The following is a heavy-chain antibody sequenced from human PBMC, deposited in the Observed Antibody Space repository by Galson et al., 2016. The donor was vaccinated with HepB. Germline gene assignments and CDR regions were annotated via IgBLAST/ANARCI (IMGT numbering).Heavy chain of an antibody. CDR1: GFTFRNYG. CDR2: ISDDGSRK. D-gene: IGHD5-18*01. Sequence: SLRLSCAASGFTFRNYGMHWVRQAPGKGLEWVSVISDDGSRKYYADSVKGRFTISRDNSKNTMYLQLNSLRAEDTAIYHCAKGEYGYGFDSWGQGTLATVSS. J-gene: IGHJ4*02. CDR3: AKGEYGYGFDS. V-gene: IGHV3-30*18.